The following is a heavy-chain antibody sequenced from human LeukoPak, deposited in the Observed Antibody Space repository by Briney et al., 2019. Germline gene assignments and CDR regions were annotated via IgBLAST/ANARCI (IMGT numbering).Heavy chain of an antibody. D-gene: IGHD1-26*01. V-gene: IGHV3-30*18. Sequence: GGSLRLSCAASGFTFSNYGMHWVRQAPGKGLEWVAVTSYDGSNKYYADSVKSRFTISRDNSKNTVYLQMNSLRADDTAVYYCAKVEGELRWSTGFDYWGQGTLVTVSS. CDR1: GFTFSNYG. J-gene: IGHJ4*02. CDR3: AKVEGELRWSTGFDY. CDR2: TSYDGSNK.